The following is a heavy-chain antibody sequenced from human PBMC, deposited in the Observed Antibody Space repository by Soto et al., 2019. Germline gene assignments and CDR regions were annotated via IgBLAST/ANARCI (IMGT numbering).Heavy chain of an antibody. CDR2: MNPDSGNT. CDR1: GYTFTSYN. V-gene: IGHV1-8*01. Sequence: QVQLVQSGAEVKKPGASVKVSCKASGYTFTSYNINWVRQATGQGLEWMGWMNPDSGNTGFALKFQGRVAMTRSTSTSTAYIELSSLNSDDTAVYSCARDDFYGSGSYSYWGQGTLVSVSS. D-gene: IGHD3-10*01. CDR3: ARDDFYGSGSYSY. J-gene: IGHJ4*02.